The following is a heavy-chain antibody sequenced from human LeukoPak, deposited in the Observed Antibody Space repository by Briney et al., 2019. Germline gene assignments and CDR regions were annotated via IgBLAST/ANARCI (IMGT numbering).Heavy chain of an antibody. V-gene: IGHV4-59*08. CDR3: ARQPSGTAAFDI. J-gene: IGHJ3*02. D-gene: IGHD1/OR15-1a*01. Sequence: SETLSLTCAVSGGSISSYYWSWIRQPPGKGLEWIAYIYSSGNTNYNPSFKSRVTISVDTSKNQFSLKLTSVADADTAIYYCARQPSGTAAFDIRGQGTMVIVSS. CDR1: GGSISSYY. CDR2: IYSSGNT.